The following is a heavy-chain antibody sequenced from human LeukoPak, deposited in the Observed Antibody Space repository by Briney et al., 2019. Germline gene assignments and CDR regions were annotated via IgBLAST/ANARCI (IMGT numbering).Heavy chain of an antibody. V-gene: IGHV3-23*01. Sequence: GGSLRLSCAASGFTFSSYAMSWVRQAPGKGLEWVSAISGSGGSTYYADSVKGRFTISRDNSKNTLYLQMNSLRAEDTAVYYCAKGGRGAYYYYYMDVWGTGTTVTVSS. CDR2: ISGSGGST. J-gene: IGHJ6*03. CDR1: GFTFSSYA. CDR3: AKGGRGAYYYYYMDV. D-gene: IGHD2-15*01.